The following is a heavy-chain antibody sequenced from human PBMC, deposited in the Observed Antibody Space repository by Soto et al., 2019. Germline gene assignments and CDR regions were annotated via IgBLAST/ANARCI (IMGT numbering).Heavy chain of an antibody. Sequence: EVQLVESGGGLVQPGGSLRLSCAVSGLTFSSYWMHWVRQAPGKGLEWVSRIDSDGSRTNYADSVKGRFTIPRNNAKNTLYVLMNSLRADDNAVYYCVRCLEGENWGQGTLVIVAS. J-gene: IGHJ4*02. CDR1: GLTFSSYW. V-gene: IGHV3-74*01. D-gene: IGHD3-16*01. CDR2: IDSDGSRT. CDR3: VRCLEGEN.